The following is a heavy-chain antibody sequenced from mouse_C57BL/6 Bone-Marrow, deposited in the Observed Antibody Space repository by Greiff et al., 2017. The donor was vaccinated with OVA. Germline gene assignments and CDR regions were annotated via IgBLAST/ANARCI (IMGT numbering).Heavy chain of an antibody. CDR1: GFTFSDYG. V-gene: IGHV5-17*01. J-gene: IGHJ1*03. Sequence: DVKLVESGGGLVKPGGSLKLSCAASGFTFSDYGMHWVRQAPEKVLEWVAYISSGSSTIYYADTVKGRCTIARDNAKNTLFLQMTSLRSEDTAMYYCARDGYYYWYFDGWGTGTTVTVSS. CDR3: ARDGYYYWYFDG. D-gene: IGHD2-3*01. CDR2: ISSGSSTI.